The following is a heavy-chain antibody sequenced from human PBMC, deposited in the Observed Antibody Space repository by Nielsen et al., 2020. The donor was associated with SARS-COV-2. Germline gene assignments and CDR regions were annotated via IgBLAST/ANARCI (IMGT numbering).Heavy chain of an antibody. J-gene: IGHJ4*02. Sequence: GGSLRLSCTASGFTFGDYAMSWVRQAPGKGLEWVGFIRSKAYGGTTEYAASVKGRFTISRDDSKSIAYLQMNSLKTEDTAVYYCTRARTPPDYWGQGTLVTVSS. D-gene: IGHD2-15*01. CDR1: GFTFGDYA. CDR3: TRARTPPDY. V-gene: IGHV3-49*04. CDR2: IRSKAYGGTT.